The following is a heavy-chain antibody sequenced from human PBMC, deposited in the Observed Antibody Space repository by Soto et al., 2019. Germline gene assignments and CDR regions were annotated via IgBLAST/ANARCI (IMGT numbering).Heavy chain of an antibody. CDR1: GYTFTSYG. CDR2: ISANNGNT. CDR3: ARHRGSYALDY. J-gene: IGHJ4*02. Sequence: QVQLVQSGAEVKKPGASVKVSCKAFGYTFTSYGISWVRQAPGQGLEWMGWISANNGNTNYAQKLQGRVTMTTDTFTSTAYIELSSLRSDDTAVYYCARHRGSYALDYWGQGTLVTVSS. D-gene: IGHD1-26*01. V-gene: IGHV1-18*01.